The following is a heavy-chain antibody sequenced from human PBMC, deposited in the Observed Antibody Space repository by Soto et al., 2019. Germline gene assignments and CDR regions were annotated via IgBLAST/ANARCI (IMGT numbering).Heavy chain of an antibody. CDR1: GYSFAAYY. J-gene: IGHJ4*02. CDR2: INPNTGVT. CDR3: AKIYTWNEWQGGSDY. D-gene: IGHD3-3*01. V-gene: IGHV1-2*02. Sequence: QVHLEQSGAEVKKVGASVKISCKASGYSFAAYYINWVRQVSGQGLEWMGWINPNTGVTDYAQKFQGRVTLTRDTSIKTAYLELTSLRSDDTAVYYCAKIYTWNEWQGGSDYWGQGTLLTVSS.